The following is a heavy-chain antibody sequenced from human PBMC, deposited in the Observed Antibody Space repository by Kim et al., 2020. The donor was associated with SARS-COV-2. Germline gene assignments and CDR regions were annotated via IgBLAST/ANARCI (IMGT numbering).Heavy chain of an antibody. V-gene: IGHV3-21*01. D-gene: IGHD5-12*01. CDR2: ISSSSSYI. CDR3: ARDRNRPYSGYDSGGVMIYYYGMDV. J-gene: IGHJ6*02. CDR1: GFTFSSYS. Sequence: GGSLRLSCAASGFTFSSYSMNWVRQAPGKGLEWVSSISSSSSYIYYADSVKGRFTISRDNAKNSLYLQMNSLRAEDTAVYYCARDRNRPYSGYDSGGVMIYYYGMDVWGQGTTVTVSS.